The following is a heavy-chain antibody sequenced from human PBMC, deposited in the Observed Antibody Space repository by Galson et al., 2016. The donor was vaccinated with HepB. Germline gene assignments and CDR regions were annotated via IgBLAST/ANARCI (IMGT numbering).Heavy chain of an antibody. CDR1: GFTFSDYY. D-gene: IGHD1-26*01. CDR3: ATVSNSGGYSL. Sequence: SLRLSCAASGFTFSDYYMAWIRQAPGTGLEWVSYISTTGRTMFDADSVKGRFTVSRDNSKKSLFLQMNSLRAEDTAVYYCATVSNSGGYSLWGQGTLVTVSS. J-gene: IGHJ4*02. CDR2: ISTTGRTM. V-gene: IGHV3-11*01.